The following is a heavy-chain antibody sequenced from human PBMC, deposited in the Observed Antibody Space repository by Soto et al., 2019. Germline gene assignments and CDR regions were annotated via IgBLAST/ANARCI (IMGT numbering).Heavy chain of an antibody. V-gene: IGHV4-34*01. Sequence: QVQLQQWGAGLLKPSETLSLTCAVYGGSFSGYYWSWIRQPPGKGLEWIGEINHSGSTNYNPSLKRRVTISVDTSKNQFYMKLSSVTAADTAVYYCARAHYDFWSGYYFDYWGQGTLVTVSS. CDR3: ARAHYDFWSGYYFDY. D-gene: IGHD3-3*01. J-gene: IGHJ4*02. CDR1: GGSFSGYY. CDR2: INHSGST.